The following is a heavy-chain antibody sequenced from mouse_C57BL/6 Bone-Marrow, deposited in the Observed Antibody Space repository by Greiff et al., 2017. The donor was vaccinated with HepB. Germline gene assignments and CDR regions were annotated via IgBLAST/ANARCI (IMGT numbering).Heavy chain of an antibody. D-gene: IGHD1-1*01. CDR3: ARPGTTVVAHWYFDV. CDR1: GYTFTSYW. Sequence: QVQLQQPGAELVKPGASVKMSCKASGYTFTSYWITWVKQRPGQGLEWIGDISPGSGSTNYNEKFKSKATLTVDTSSSTAYMQLSSLTSEDSAVYYCARPGTTVVAHWYFDVWGTGTTVTVSS. V-gene: IGHV1-55*01. CDR2: ISPGSGST. J-gene: IGHJ1*03.